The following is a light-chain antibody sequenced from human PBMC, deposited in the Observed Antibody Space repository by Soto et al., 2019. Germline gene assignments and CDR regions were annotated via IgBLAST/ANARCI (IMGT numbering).Light chain of an antibody. Sequence: EIVLTQSPATLSLSPGERATLSCRASQSVSSYLAWYQRKPGQAPRLLIYDASNRATGIPARFSGSGSGTDFTLTISSLEPEDFAVYYCQQRSNWPRITFGGGTKVDIK. J-gene: IGKJ4*01. V-gene: IGKV3-11*01. CDR1: QSVSSY. CDR2: DAS. CDR3: QQRSNWPRIT.